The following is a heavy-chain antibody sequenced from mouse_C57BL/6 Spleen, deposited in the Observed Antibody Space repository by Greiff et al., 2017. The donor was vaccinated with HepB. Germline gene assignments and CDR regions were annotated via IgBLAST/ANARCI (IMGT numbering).Heavy chain of an antibody. CDR3: ARSGGYSSYYAMDY. J-gene: IGHJ4*01. CDR2: IDPSDSET. Sequence: VQLQQPGAELVRPGSSVKLSCKASGYTFTSYWVHWVKQRPIQGLEWIGNIDPSDSETHYNQKFKDKATLTVDKSSSTAYMQLSSLTSEDSAVYYCARSGGYSSYYAMDYWGQGTSVTVSS. V-gene: IGHV1-52*01. CDR1: GYTFTSYW. D-gene: IGHD2-3*01.